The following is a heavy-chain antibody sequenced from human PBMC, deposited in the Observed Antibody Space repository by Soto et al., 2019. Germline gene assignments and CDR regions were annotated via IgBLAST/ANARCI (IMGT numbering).Heavy chain of an antibody. Sequence: QVQLQESGPGLVQPSGTLSLTCVVSADSISTHNWWSWVRQSPGKGLEWIGQIYHTGSAYYNPSLEGRVTLSVDKSKKQFSLNLGSVTAADTAVYYCARGGWGSSPVGEPFDIWGQGTMVAISS. V-gene: IGHV4-4*02. D-gene: IGHD1-26*01. CDR3: ARGGWGSSPVGEPFDI. CDR2: IYHTGSA. CDR1: ADSISTHNW. J-gene: IGHJ3*02.